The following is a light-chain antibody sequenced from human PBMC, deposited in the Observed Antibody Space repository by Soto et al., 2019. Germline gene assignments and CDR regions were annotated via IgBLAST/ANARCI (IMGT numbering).Light chain of an antibody. CDR2: KIS. V-gene: IGKV2-24*01. CDR1: ESLLHSDGNTY. CDR3: MQGTQYPLT. Sequence: DVVMTQTPLSSPVTLGRPASIYCRSSESLLHSDGNTYLNWYHQRPGQPPTLLIYKISNRFSGVPDRCSGSGAGTHFTLTISRVEAEDVGVYYCMQGTQYPLTFGQGTNLEIK. J-gene: IGKJ2*01.